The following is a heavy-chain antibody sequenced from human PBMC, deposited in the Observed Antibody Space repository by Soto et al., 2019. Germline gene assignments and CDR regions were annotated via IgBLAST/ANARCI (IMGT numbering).Heavy chain of an antibody. CDR3: AKDSKKSPTHFDY. Sequence: PGGSLRLSCAASGFTLSSYGMHWVRQAPGKGLEWVAVISYDGSNKYYADSVKGRFTISRDNSKNTLYLQMNSLRAEDTAVYYCAKDSKKSPTHFDYWGQGTLVTVSS. J-gene: IGHJ4*02. CDR2: ISYDGSNK. V-gene: IGHV3-30*18. CDR1: GFTLSSYG.